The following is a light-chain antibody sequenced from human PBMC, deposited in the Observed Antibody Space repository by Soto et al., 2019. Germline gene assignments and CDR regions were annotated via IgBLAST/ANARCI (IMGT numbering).Light chain of an antibody. CDR2: DAS. CDR3: QQRSNWPPLT. Sequence: EIVLTQSPATLSLSPGERATLSCRASQSVSYFLAWYQQKPGQAPRLLIYDASNRATGTPARFSGSGSGTGFTLTISSLEPEDFAVYYCQQRSNWPPLTFGGGTKVEIK. V-gene: IGKV3-11*01. J-gene: IGKJ4*01. CDR1: QSVSYF.